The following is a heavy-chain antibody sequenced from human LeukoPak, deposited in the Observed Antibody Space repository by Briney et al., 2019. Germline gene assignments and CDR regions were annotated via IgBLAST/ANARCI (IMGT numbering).Heavy chain of an antibody. V-gene: IGHV3-23*01. CDR2: ISGSGGST. J-gene: IGHJ4*02. CDR1: GFTFSSYG. D-gene: IGHD5-18*01. CDR3: AKDYWRGYSYGRYFDY. Sequence: GGSLRLSCGASGFTFSSYGMSWVRQAPGKGLEWVSAISGSGGSTYYADSVKGRFTISRDNSKNTLYLQMNSLRAEDTAVYYCAKDYWRGYSYGRYFDYWGQGTLVTVSS.